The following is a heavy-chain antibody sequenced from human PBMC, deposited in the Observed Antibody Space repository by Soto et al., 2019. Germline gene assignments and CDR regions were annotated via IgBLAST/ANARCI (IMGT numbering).Heavy chain of an antibody. D-gene: IGHD6-13*01. CDR2: IRSKANRYAT. V-gene: IGHV3-73*01. Sequence: GSLRLSCAASGFTFSGSAMHWFRQASGNGLGGVGGIRSKANRYATAYAASVKGRFTISRDDSKNTAYLQMNSLKTEDTAVYYCTRRAADAAVVPYGMDVWGQGTTVTVSS. CDR1: GFTFSGSA. J-gene: IGHJ6*02. CDR3: TRRAADAAVVPYGMDV.